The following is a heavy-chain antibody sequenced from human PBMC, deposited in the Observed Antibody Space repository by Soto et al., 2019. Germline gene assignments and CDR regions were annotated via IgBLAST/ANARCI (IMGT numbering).Heavy chain of an antibody. Sequence: QVQLVQSGAEVKKPGASVKVSCKASGYTFTSYGISWVRQAPGQGLEWMGWISAYNGNTNYAQKLQGRVTMTTDTSTRTAYMERRSLRSDDTAVYYCARDLTYYYGSGSLYGMDVWGQGTTVTVSS. V-gene: IGHV1-18*01. D-gene: IGHD3-10*01. CDR3: ARDLTYYYGSGSLYGMDV. CDR2: ISAYNGNT. J-gene: IGHJ6*02. CDR1: GYTFTSYG.